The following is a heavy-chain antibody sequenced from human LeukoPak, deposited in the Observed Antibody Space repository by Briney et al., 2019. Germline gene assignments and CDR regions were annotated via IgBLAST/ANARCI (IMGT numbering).Heavy chain of an antibody. CDR2: INPNSGDT. D-gene: IGHD3-22*01. CDR1: GYTFSDYY. Sequence: ASVKVSCKTSGYTFSDYYIHWIRQAPGQGLEWVGWINPNSGDTDYAQKFQGRVTVTRDTSISTAYMELGRLRSDDTAVYYCARGPYSYDSSGAFDIWGQGTMVTVSS. V-gene: IGHV1-2*02. J-gene: IGHJ3*02. CDR3: ARGPYSYDSSGAFDI.